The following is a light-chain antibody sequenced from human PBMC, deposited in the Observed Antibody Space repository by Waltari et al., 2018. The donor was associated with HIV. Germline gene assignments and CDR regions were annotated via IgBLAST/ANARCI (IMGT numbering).Light chain of an antibody. J-gene: IGLJ2*01. V-gene: IGLV1-51*01. CDR3: GTWDNSLGAGV. CDR1: RTTLANNG. CDR2: DNN. Sequence: QSVLTQPPSVSATPGQTVTISCSGPRTTLANNGVSWYQLPPGTAPTLLIYDNNKRPSGIPDRFSGSKSGTSATLAITGLLTGDEADYYCGTWDNSLGAGVFGGGTTVTVL.